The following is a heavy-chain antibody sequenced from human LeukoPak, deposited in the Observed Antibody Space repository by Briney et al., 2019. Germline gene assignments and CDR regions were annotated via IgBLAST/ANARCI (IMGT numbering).Heavy chain of an antibody. J-gene: IGHJ4*02. D-gene: IGHD4-23*01. V-gene: IGHV4-61*01. CDR1: GGSVSSGSYY. CDR2: TYYSGST. Sequence: PSETLSLTCTVSGGSVSSGSYYWSWIRQPPGKGLEWIVYTYYSGSTNYNPSLKSRVTISVDTSKNQFSLKLSSVTAADTAVYYCARENAVTFPYYFDYWGQGTLVTVSS. CDR3: ARENAVTFPYYFDY.